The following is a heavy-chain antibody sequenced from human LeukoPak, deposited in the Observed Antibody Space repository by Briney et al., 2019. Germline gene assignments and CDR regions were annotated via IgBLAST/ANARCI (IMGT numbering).Heavy chain of an antibody. Sequence: GGSLRLSCAASGFTFSYAWMNWVRQAPGKGLEWVSYISDSGGSISYADSVKGRFTASRDNAKNSMYLQMNSLRVEDTAVYFCVRGYSSGAHFDCWGQGALVIVSS. CDR2: ISDSGGSI. CDR1: GFTFSYAW. J-gene: IGHJ4*02. V-gene: IGHV3-48*04. D-gene: IGHD1-1*01. CDR3: VRGYSSGAHFDC.